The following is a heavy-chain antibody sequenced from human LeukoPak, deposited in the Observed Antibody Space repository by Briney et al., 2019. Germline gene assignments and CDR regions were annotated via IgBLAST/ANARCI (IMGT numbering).Heavy chain of an antibody. V-gene: IGHV4-39*01. CDR1: GGSISSSTFF. Sequence: PSETLSLTCTVSGGSISSSTFFWGWIRQPPGKGLEWIGSIHYTGSTYFNPSLKSRITISVDTSKNQLSLKLSSVTAADTAVYYCARPGSSGWSYWGQGTLVTVSS. CDR2: IHYTGST. J-gene: IGHJ4*02. CDR3: ARPGSSGWSY. D-gene: IGHD6-19*01.